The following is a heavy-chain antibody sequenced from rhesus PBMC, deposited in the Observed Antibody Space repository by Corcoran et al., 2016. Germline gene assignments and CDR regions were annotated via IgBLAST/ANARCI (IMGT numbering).Heavy chain of an antibody. J-gene: IGHJ5-1*01. Sequence: QVTLKESGPALVKPTQTLTLTCTFSGFSISTNGTGVGWILQPPGTVLEWLASIYWNDSKYYSTSLKGRLTISKDTSKNQVVLRMTNMDPVDTATYYCARVPYSSGKANRFDVWGPGVLVTVSS. CDR2: IYWNDSK. CDR1: GFSISTNGTG. D-gene: IGHD6-31*01. V-gene: IGHV2-95*01. CDR3: ARVPYSSGKANRFDV.